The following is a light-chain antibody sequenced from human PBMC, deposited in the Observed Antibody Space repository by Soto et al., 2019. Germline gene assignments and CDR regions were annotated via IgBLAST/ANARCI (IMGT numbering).Light chain of an antibody. CDR2: EVS. J-gene: IGLJ1*01. CDR1: SSDVGGYNY. Sequence: QSVLTQPPSASGSPGQSVTMSCTGTSSDVGGYNYVSWYQQHPGKAPKLMIYEVSKRPSGVPDRFSGSKSGNTASLTVSGLQAEDEADYYCSSYAGSLYVFGTGTKLTVL. CDR3: SSYAGSLYV. V-gene: IGLV2-8*01.